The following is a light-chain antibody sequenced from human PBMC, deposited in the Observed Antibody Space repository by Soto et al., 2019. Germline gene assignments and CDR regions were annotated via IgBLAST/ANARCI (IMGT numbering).Light chain of an antibody. V-gene: IGKV1-5*03. CDR3: QQYNSYSPT. CDR1: QSITSY. CDR2: KAS. J-gene: IGKJ1*01. Sequence: DIQMTQSPSSLSASVGDTVTITCRASQSITSYLNWYQQKPGKAPKLLIHKASSLQSGVPSRFSGSGSGTDFTLTISSLHPDDFATYYCQQYNSYSPTFGQGTRVEIK.